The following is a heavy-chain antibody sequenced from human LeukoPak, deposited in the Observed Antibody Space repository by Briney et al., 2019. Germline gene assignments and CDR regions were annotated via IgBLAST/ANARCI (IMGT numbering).Heavy chain of an antibody. Sequence: GGSLRLSCAASGFTFSNYGMHWVRQAPGRGLEWVSSISSSSSYIYYADSVKGRFTISRDSAKNSLSLQMNSLRAEDTAVYYCGRSDYGDFPYYFDYWGQGTLVTVSS. CDR2: ISSSSSYI. D-gene: IGHD4-17*01. CDR3: GRSDYGDFPYYFDY. J-gene: IGHJ4*02. CDR1: GFTFSNYG. V-gene: IGHV3-21*01.